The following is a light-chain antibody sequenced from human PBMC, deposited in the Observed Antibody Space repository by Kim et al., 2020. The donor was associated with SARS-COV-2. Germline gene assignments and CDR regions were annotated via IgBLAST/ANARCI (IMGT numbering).Light chain of an antibody. Sequence: QSITISGTGTSRDVGNYNLVSWYQQRPGKAPKLIIFEVNKRPSGVSNRFSGSKSGDTASLTISGLQAEDESDYYCCSYAGSSTFVIFGGGTQLTVL. J-gene: IGLJ2*01. CDR2: EVN. CDR1: SRDVGNYNL. V-gene: IGLV2-23*02. CDR3: CSYAGSSTFVI.